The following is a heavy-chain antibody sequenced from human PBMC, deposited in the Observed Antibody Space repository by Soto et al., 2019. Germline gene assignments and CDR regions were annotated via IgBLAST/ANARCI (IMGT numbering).Heavy chain of an antibody. V-gene: IGHV3-30-3*01. Sequence: GGSLRLSCAASGFTFSSYAMHWVRQAPGKGLEWVAVISYDGSNKYYADSVKGRFTISRDNSKNTLYLQMNSLRAEDTAVYYCARGVMGGAPPYYFDYGGEGTLVTVPS. D-gene: IGHD3-16*01. CDR1: GFTFSSYA. J-gene: IGHJ4*02. CDR3: ARGVMGGAPPYYFDY. CDR2: ISYDGSNK.